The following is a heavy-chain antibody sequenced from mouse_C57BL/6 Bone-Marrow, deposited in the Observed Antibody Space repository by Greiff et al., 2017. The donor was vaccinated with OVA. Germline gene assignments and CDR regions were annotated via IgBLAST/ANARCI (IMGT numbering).Heavy chain of an antibody. D-gene: IGHD1-1*01. CDR1: GFNIKDYY. CDR3: TTWIYYGSSPSYWYFDV. Sequence: EVQLQQSGAELVRPGASVKLSCTASGFNIKDYYMHWVKQRPEQGLEWIGRIDPEDGDTEYAPKFQGKATMTADPSSNTAYLQLSSLTSEDTAVYYCTTWIYYGSSPSYWYFDVWGTGTTVTVSS. CDR2: IDPEDGDT. V-gene: IGHV14-1*01. J-gene: IGHJ1*03.